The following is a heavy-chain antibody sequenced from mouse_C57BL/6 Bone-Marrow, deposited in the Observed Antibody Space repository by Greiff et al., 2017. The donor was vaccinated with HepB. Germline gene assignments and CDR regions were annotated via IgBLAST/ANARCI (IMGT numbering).Heavy chain of an antibody. D-gene: IGHD1-1*01. CDR1: GYTFTSYG. CDR3: ARELRSLYGSSPWFAY. V-gene: IGHV1-81*01. J-gene: IGHJ3*01. Sequence: VQLQQSGAELARPGASVKLSCKASGYTFTSYGISWVKQRTGQGLEWIGEIYPRSGNTYYNEKFKGKATLTADKSSSTAYMELRSLTSEDSAVYFCARELRSLYGSSPWFAYWGQGTLVTVSA. CDR2: IYPRSGNT.